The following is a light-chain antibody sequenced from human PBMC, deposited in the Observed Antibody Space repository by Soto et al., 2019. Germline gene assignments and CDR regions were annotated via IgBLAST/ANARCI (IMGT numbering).Light chain of an antibody. CDR1: QSISSW. Sequence: DIQMTQSPSTLSASVEDRVTITCRASQSISSWLAWYQQKPGKAPKLLIYKASSLESGVPSRFSGSGSGTEFTLTISSLQPDDFATYYCQQYNRSWTFGQGTKVDIK. V-gene: IGKV1-5*03. J-gene: IGKJ1*01. CDR2: KAS. CDR3: QQYNRSWT.